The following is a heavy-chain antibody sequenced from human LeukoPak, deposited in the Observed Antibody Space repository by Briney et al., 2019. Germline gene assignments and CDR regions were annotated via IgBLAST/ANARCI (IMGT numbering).Heavy chain of an antibody. CDR3: ARGVGIAVAPSRPRDKYYFDY. CDR1: GFTVSSNY. V-gene: IGHV3-53*01. J-gene: IGHJ4*02. Sequence: PWGSLKLSCAASGFTVSSNYMSWVRQAPGKGLEWVSVIYSGGSTYYADSVKGRFTISRDNSKNTLYLQMNSLRAEDTAVYYCARGVGIAVAPSRPRDKYYFDYWGQGTLVTVSS. CDR2: IYSGGST. D-gene: IGHD6-19*01.